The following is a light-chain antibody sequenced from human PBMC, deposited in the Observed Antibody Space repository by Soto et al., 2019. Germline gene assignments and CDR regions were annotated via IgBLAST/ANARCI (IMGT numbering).Light chain of an antibody. J-gene: IGKJ1*01. CDR2: DAS. CDR1: QSIGRF. V-gene: IGKV1-5*01. CDR3: QQCYMGWT. Sequence: DLQRTQSASTLFASVGDRVSITCRASQSIGRFLAWYQHQPGKAPKLLIYDASTLESGVPSRFSGTGSGTEFTFSITSLQPEDFGTYYCQQCYMGWTLGQGTKVDIK.